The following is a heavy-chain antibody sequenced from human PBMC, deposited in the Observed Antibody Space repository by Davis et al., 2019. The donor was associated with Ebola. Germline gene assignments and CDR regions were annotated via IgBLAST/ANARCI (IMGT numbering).Heavy chain of an antibody. J-gene: IGHJ6*04. V-gene: IGHV3-30*18. D-gene: IGHD6-13*01. Sequence: GESLKISCAASGFTFSSYGMHWVRQAPGKGLEWVAVISYDGSNKYYADSVKGRFTISRDNSKNTLYLQMNSLRAEDTAVYYCAKDQYSSSGYYYYGMDVWGKGTTVTVSS. CDR2: ISYDGSNK. CDR3: AKDQYSSSGYYYYGMDV. CDR1: GFTFSSYG.